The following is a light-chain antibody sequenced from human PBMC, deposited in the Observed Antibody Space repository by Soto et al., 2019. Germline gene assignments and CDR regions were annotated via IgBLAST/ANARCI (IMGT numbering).Light chain of an antibody. CDR1: SSDVGGSNY. CDR2: EVS. Sequence: QSALTQPPSASGSPGQSVTISCTGTSSDVGGSNYVSWYQQHPGKAPKVMISEVSKRPSGVPDRFSGSKSGNTASLTVSGLQAEDEAHYYCSSYAGSNSWVFGGGTKLTVL. V-gene: IGLV2-8*01. J-gene: IGLJ3*02. CDR3: SSYAGSNSWV.